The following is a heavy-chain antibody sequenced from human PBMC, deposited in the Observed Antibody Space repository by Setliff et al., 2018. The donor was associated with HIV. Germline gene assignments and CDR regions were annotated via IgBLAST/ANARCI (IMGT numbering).Heavy chain of an antibody. CDR2: IRASGSST. D-gene: IGHD6-13*01. Sequence: GGSLRLSCAASGFTFSSYAMNWVRQAPGKSPEWVSGIRASGSSTWYADSVKGRFTISRDNSKNTLYLQMNSLRAEDTAVYYCARDSGSTWYASSRSDYWGQGTLVTVSS. J-gene: IGHJ4*02. CDR3: ARDSGSTWYASSRSDY. CDR1: GFTFSSYA. V-gene: IGHV3-23*01.